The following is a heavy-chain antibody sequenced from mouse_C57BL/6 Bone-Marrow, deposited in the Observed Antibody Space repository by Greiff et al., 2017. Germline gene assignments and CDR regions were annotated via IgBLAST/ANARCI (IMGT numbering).Heavy chain of an antibody. CDR1: GYTFTSYG. D-gene: IGHD1-1*01. J-gene: IGHJ2*01. CDR3: ARSGLRYYYGSSS. Sequence: VQLQESGAELARPGASVKLSCKASGYTFTSYGISWVKQRTGQGLEWIGEIYPRSGNTYYNEKFKGKATLTADKSSSTAYMELRSLTSEDSAVYFCARSGLRYYYGSSSWGQGTTLTVSS. V-gene: IGHV1-81*01. CDR2: IYPRSGNT.